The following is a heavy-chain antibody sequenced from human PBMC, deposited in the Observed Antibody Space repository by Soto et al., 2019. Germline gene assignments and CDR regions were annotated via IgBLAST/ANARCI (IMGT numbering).Heavy chain of an antibody. J-gene: IGHJ4*02. CDR2: ISYDGSNK. D-gene: IGHD2-8*02. Sequence: QVQMVESGGGVVQHGRSLRLSCEVSGFTFSSYGMHWVRQAPGKGLEWVAVISYDGSNKYYADSVKCRFTISRDNSKNTLYLQMHSLRSEDTAVYYCAKDTGWTLRGIDYWGQGTLVTVS. CDR1: GFTFSSYG. V-gene: IGHV3-30*18. CDR3: AKDTGWTLRGIDY.